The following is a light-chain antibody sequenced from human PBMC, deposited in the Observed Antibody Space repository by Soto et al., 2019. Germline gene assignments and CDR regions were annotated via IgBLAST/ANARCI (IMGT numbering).Light chain of an antibody. CDR3: QQYSTSPYT. J-gene: IGKJ2*01. CDR2: GAS. V-gene: IGKV3-20*01. Sequence: EIVLTQSPGTLSLSPGERATLSCRASQSVSISYLAWYWQKPGLAPSLLIYGASSRATGIPDRFSVSGSGTDFTLTISRLEPEDFAVYYCQQYSTSPYTFGQGTKLEIK. CDR1: QSVSISY.